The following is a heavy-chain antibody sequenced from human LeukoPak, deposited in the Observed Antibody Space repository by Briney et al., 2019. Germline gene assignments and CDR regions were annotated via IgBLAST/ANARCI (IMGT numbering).Heavy chain of an antibody. V-gene: IGHV3-23*01. CDR3: ARIYYYDSSGRTYYFDY. J-gene: IGHJ4*02. Sequence: GGSLRLSCAASGFTFSSYAMSWVRQAPGKGLEWVSSISDRGGNTYYADSVRGRFPISRDNAKNSLYLQMNSLRAEDTAVYYCARIYYYDSSGRTYYFDYWGQGTLVTVSS. CDR1: GFTFSSYA. D-gene: IGHD3-22*01. CDR2: ISDRGGNT.